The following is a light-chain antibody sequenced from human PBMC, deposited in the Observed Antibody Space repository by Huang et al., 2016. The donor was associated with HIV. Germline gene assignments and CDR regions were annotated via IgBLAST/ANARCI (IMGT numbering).Light chain of an antibody. Sequence: EIVMTQSPATLSVSPGERATLSCRASQSVSSTLAWYQPNPGQAPRRRIYGASTRATGIPARFSGSGSGTEFTLTISSLQSEDFAVYYCQQYNNWPKVFTFGPGTKVDIK. CDR2: GAS. CDR1: QSVSST. V-gene: IGKV3-15*01. J-gene: IGKJ3*01. CDR3: QQYNNWPKVFT.